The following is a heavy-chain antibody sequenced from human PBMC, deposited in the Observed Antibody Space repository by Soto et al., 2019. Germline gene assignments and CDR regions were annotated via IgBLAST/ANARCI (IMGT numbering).Heavy chain of an antibody. Sequence: SETLSLTCSVSGGSISSYYWSWIRQHPGKGLEWIGYIYYSGSTYYNPSLKSRVTISVDTSKNQFSLKLSSVTAADTAVYYCARSRPFEQNMDVWGQGTTVTVSS. CDR1: GGSISSYY. CDR3: ARSRPFEQNMDV. CDR2: IYYSGST. V-gene: IGHV4-59*06. D-gene: IGHD3-3*02. J-gene: IGHJ6*02.